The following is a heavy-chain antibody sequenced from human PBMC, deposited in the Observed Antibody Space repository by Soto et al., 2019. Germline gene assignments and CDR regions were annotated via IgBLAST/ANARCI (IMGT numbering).Heavy chain of an antibody. D-gene: IGHD3-10*01. CDR3: AAELGFGKLSVV. CDR1: GDTFKNCV. V-gene: IGHV1-69*01. CDR2: IIPLFGTT. Sequence: QVQVVQSGVEVRRPGSSVKVSCKASGDTFKNCVISWVRQAPGQGLEWMGGIIPLFGTTDFAQRFQGRLTITTDEPTTTAYMALSRLRSEDTATYYCAAELGFGKLSVVWGQGTTVIVSS. J-gene: IGHJ6*02.